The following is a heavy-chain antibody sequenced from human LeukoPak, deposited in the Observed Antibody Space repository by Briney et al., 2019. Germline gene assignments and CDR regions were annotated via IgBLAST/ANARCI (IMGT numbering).Heavy chain of an antibody. CDR2: SIPILGRA. V-gene: IGHV1-69*04. CDR1: RGTFSFYA. J-gene: IGHJ6*02. Sequence: ASVKVSCKASRGTFSFYAISWVRQAPGQGLEWMGRSIPILGRANYAQKFQGRVTITADQSTSTAYMELSSLKSEDTAVYYCARVRDNNYYGDYEDSGYYGMDVWGQGTTVTVSS. CDR3: ARVRDNNYYGDYEDSGYYGMDV. D-gene: IGHD4-17*01.